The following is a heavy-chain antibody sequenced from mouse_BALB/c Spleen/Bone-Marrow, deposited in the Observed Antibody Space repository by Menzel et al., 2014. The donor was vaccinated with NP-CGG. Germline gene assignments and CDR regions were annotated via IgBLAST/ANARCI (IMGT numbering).Heavy chain of an antibody. CDR1: GYAFTNSV. V-gene: IGHV1-54*01. J-gene: IGHJ4*01. D-gene: IGHD2-2*01. CDR3: ARYGCHVGAMAY. CDR2: INVGSGGT. Sequence: QVLLQQPGAELVRPGTSVKVSCKASGYAFTNSVIAWVKQRPGQGLEWIGVINVGSGGTNYNEKFKGKATLTGDKSSNAAYMQLKSLTSDDSEDYFCARYGCHVGAMAYWGQGTSVAVSS.